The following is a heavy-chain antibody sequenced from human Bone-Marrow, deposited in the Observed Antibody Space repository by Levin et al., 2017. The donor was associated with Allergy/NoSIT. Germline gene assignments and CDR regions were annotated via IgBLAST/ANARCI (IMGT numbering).Heavy chain of an antibody. J-gene: IGHJ5*01. V-gene: IGHV3-15*04. CDR3: TVDPHFWSAYSRVDP. CDR1: GFTLSDAW. CDR2: IESKADGGTT. D-gene: IGHD3-3*02. Sequence: LTCAASGFTLSDAWMNWVRQAPGKGLEWIGRIESKADGGTTDYGAPVKGRFSISRDDSKNTMFLQMSSLMTDDAAIYYCTVDPHFWSAYSRVDPWGQGTLVAVSS.